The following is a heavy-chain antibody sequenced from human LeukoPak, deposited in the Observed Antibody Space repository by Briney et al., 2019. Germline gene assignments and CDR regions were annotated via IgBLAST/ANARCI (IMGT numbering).Heavy chain of an antibody. V-gene: IGHV3-7*01. Sequence: PGGSLRLSCAASGFTFSSYWMSWVRQAPGKGLEWVANIKQDGSEKYYVDSVKGRFTISRDNAKNSLYLQMNSLRAEDTAVYYCARDTSSSWYHAFDIWGQGTMVTVSS. D-gene: IGHD6-13*01. CDR1: GFTFSSYW. CDR2: IKQDGSEK. J-gene: IGHJ3*02. CDR3: ARDTSSSWYHAFDI.